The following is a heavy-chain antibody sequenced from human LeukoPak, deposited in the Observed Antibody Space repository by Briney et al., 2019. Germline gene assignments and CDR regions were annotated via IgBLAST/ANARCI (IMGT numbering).Heavy chain of an antibody. CDR3: ARQVYSSSWSYYFDY. V-gene: IGHV4-59*01. Sequence: MPSETLSLTCTVSGGSISSYSWSWIRQPPGKGLEWIGYIYSSGRTNHNPSLKSRVTISVSTSRNQFSLNLSSVTPADTAVYYCARQVYSSSWSYYFDYWGQGILVTVSS. CDR2: IYSSGRT. CDR1: GGSISSYS. J-gene: IGHJ4*02. D-gene: IGHD6-13*01.